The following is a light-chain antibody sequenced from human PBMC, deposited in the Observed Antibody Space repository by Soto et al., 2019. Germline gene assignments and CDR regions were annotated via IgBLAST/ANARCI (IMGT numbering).Light chain of an antibody. J-gene: IGKJ1*01. CDR3: QQYNNWPWT. Sequence: EIVMTQSPATLSVSTGERAALSCRASRIVSSNLAWYQQKPRQAPRLLIHGASTRATGFPARFSGSGSGTDFTLTISSLQSEDFAVYYCQQYNNWPWTFGQGTKVDIK. CDR2: GAS. CDR1: RIVSSN. V-gene: IGKV3-15*01.